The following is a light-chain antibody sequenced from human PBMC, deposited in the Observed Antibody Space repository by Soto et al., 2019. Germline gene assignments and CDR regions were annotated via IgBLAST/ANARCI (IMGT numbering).Light chain of an antibody. CDR1: QSVNKY. Sequence: DIQMTQSPSSLSASVGDRVTISCQASQSVNKYLNWYQQKPGNVPTLLIYAASTLQGGVPSRFNGSGFGTDFTVTISNLQPEDFATYYCQQSFSTPLSFGGGTKVEIK. V-gene: IGKV1-39*01. J-gene: IGKJ4*01. CDR2: AAS. CDR3: QQSFSTPLS.